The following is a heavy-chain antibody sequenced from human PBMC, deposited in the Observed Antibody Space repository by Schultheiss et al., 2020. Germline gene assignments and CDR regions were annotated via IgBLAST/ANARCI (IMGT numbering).Heavy chain of an antibody. CDR1: GFTVSSYY. CDR3: ARADYYYGMDV. CDR2: LYSSGGST. J-gene: IGHJ6*02. V-gene: IGHV3-66*01. Sequence: GSLRLSCAASGFTVSSYYMNWVRQAPGKGLEWVSVLYSSGGSTYYADSVKGRFTISRDNSKNTLYLQMNSLRAEDTAVYYCARADYYYGMDVWGQGTTVTVSS.